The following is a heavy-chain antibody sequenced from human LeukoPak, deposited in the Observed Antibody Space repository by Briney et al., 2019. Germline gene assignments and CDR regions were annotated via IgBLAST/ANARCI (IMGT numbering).Heavy chain of an antibody. CDR1: GGSISSYY. CDR3: ARARDCSSTSCYSKFDY. J-gene: IGHJ4*02. D-gene: IGHD2-2*01. CDR2: IYYSGST. V-gene: IGHV4-59*01. Sequence: KTSETLSLSCTVSGGSISSYYWSWIRQPPGKGLEWIGYIYYSGSTNYNPSLKSRVTISVDTSKNQFSLKLSSVTAEDTAVYYCARARDCSSTSCYSKFDYWGQGTLVTVSS.